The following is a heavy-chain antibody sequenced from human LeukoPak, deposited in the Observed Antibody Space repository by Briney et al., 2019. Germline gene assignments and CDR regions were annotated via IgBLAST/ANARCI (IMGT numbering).Heavy chain of an antibody. CDR1: GFTFEDFA. CDR3: AELGITMIGGV. V-gene: IGHV3-43D*03. J-gene: IGHJ6*04. CDR2: ISWDGGST. D-gene: IGHD3-10*02. Sequence: GGSLRLSCAASGFTFEDFAMHWVRQAPGKGLEWVSLISWDGGSTYYADSVKGRFTASRDNSEKSLYLQMNSLRAEDTAVYYCAELGITMIGGVWGKGTTVTISS.